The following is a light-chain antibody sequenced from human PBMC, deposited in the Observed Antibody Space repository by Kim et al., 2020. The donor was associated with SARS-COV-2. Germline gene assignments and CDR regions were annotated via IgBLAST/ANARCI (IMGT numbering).Light chain of an antibody. V-gene: IGKV3D-15*01. CDR3: QQYSNSPYT. CDR2: GAS. Sequence: VPPEKGAPLSCSAKRGVSNYLAWYQQKPGQAPRLLIYGASTRATGIPSRFSGSGSGTEFTLTISSLESEDFAVYYCQQYSNSPYTFGQGTKLEI. CDR1: RGVSNY. J-gene: IGKJ2*01.